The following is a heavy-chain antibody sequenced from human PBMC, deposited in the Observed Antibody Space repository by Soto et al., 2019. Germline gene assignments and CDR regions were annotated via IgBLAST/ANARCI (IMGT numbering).Heavy chain of an antibody. Sequence: SETLSLTCTVSGGSISSYYWSWIQQPPGKGLEWIGYIYYSGSTNYNPSLKSRVTISVDTSKNQFSLKLSSVTAADTAVYYCAREPLGYCSSTSCFGWAFDIWGQGTMVTVSS. D-gene: IGHD2-2*01. CDR1: GGSISSYY. V-gene: IGHV4-59*01. CDR2: IYYSGST. J-gene: IGHJ3*02. CDR3: AREPLGYCSSTSCFGWAFDI.